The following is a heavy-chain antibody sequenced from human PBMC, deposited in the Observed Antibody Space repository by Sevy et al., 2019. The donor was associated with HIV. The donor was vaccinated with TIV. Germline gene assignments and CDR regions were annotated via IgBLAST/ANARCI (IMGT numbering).Heavy chain of an antibody. D-gene: IGHD2-21*01. CDR2: IYYSGNT. Sequence: SETLSLTCTVSGGSISSYYWSWIRQPPGKGLEWIGDIYYSGNTNYNPSLKSRVTISEDTTKNQLSLKLISVTAADTALYYCASFLSDGFDYWGQGTLVTVSS. CDR1: GGSISSYY. J-gene: IGHJ4*02. V-gene: IGHV4-59*01. CDR3: ASFLSDGFDY.